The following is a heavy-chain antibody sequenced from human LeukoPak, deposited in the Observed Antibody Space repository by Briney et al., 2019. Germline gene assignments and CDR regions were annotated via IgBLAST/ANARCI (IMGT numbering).Heavy chain of an antibody. CDR1: GGSIGSDY. CDR2: IYYIGST. D-gene: IGHD6-13*01. J-gene: IGHJ4*02. V-gene: IGHV4-59*01. CDR3: ARGRSSWNYDY. Sequence: SETLSLTCSVSGGSIGSDYWTWIRQSPGRGLEWIGYIYYIGSTNYNPSLKSRVTISVGTSKNEVFLNLTSVTTADTALYYCARGRSSWNYDYWGQGTLVTVSS.